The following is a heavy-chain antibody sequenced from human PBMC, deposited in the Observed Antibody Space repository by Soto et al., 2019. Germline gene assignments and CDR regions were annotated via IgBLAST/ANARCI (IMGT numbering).Heavy chain of an antibody. CDR2: IYHSGST. Sequence: SETLSLTCAVSGGSISSGGYSWSWIRQPPGKGLEWIGYIYHSGSTYYNPSLKSRVTISVDRSKSQFSLKLSSVTAADTAVYYCAAGGGLPRYYWGQGTLVTVSS. V-gene: IGHV4-30-2*01. D-gene: IGHD5-12*01. J-gene: IGHJ4*02. CDR1: GGSISSGGYS. CDR3: AAGGGLPRYY.